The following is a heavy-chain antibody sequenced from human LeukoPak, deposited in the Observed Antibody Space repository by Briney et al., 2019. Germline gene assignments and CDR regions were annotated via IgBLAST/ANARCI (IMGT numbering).Heavy chain of an antibody. J-gene: IGHJ4*02. D-gene: IGHD6-19*01. V-gene: IGHV4-39*07. CDR3: ARQVRIAVAGYYFDY. CDR2: IYYSGST. CDR1: GGSISSSSYY. Sequence: PSETLSLTCTVSGGSISSSSYYWGWIRQPPGKGLEWIGSIYYSGSTYYNPSLKSRVTISVDTSKNQFSLKLSSVTAADTAVYYCARQVRIAVAGYYFDYWGQGTLVTVSS.